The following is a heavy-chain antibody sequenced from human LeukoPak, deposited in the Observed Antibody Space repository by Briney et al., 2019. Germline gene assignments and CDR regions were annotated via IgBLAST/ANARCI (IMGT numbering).Heavy chain of an antibody. J-gene: IGHJ4*02. CDR3: ARGRGFGGNPRLDY. Sequence: SETLSLTCAVYGGSFSGYYWSWIRQPPGKGLEWIGEINHSGSTNYNPSLKSRVTISVDTFKNQFSLKLSSVTAADTAVYYCARGRGFGGNPRLDYWGQGTLVTVSS. V-gene: IGHV4-34*01. CDR1: GGSFSGYY. D-gene: IGHD4-23*01. CDR2: INHSGST.